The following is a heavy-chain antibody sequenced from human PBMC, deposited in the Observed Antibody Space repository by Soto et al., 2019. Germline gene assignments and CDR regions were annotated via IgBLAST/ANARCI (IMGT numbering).Heavy chain of an antibody. CDR1: GFTFDDYA. CDR3: AKGSCSSTSCYHFDY. CDR2: ISWNSGSI. V-gene: IGHV3-9*01. Sequence: EVQLVESGGGLVQPGRSLRLSCAASGFTFDDYAMHWVRQAPGKGLEWVSGISWNSGSIGYADSVKGRFTISRDNAKNSLYLQMNRLRAEDTALYYCAKGSCSSTSCYHFDYWGQGTLVTVSS. D-gene: IGHD2-2*01. J-gene: IGHJ4*02.